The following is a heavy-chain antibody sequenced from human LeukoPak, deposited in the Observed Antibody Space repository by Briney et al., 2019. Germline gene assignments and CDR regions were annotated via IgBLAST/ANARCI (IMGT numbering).Heavy chain of an antibody. CDR3: ARDFSRGSYKGRDYYMDV. J-gene: IGHJ6*03. V-gene: IGHV3-11*04. CDR2: ISSSGSTI. Sequence: PGRSLRLSCTASGFTFGDYAMSWFRQAPGKGLEWVSYISSSGSTIYYADSVKGRFTISRDNSKNTLYLQMNSLRAEDTAVYYCARDFSRGSYKGRDYYMDVWGKGTTVTVSS. D-gene: IGHD1-26*01. CDR1: GFTFGDYA.